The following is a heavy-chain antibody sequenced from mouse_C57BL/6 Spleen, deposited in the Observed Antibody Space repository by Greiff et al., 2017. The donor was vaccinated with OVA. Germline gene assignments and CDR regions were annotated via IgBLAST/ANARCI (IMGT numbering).Heavy chain of an antibody. V-gene: IGHV10-1*01. D-gene: IGHD4-1*01. CDR1: GFSFNTYA. CDR2: IRSKSNNYAT. CDR3: VRHWLGREAMDY. Sequence: EVQGVESGGGLVQPKGSLKLSCAASGFSFNTYAMNWVRQAPGKGLEWVARIRSKSNNYATYYADSVKDRFTISRDDSESMLYLQMNNLKTEDTAMYYCVRHWLGREAMDYWGQGTSVTVSS. J-gene: IGHJ4*01.